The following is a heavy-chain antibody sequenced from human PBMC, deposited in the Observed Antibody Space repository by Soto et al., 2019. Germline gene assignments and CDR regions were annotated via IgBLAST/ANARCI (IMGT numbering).Heavy chain of an antibody. CDR2: IYYSGST. J-gene: IGHJ4*02. CDR1: GGSISSYY. D-gene: IGHD6-6*01. Sequence: SETLSLTCTVSGGSISSYYWSWIRQPPGKGLEWIGYIYYSGSTNYNPSLKSRVTISVDTSKNQFSLKLSSVTAADTAVYYCAREEYSSSSRVVAFDYWGQGTLVTVSS. CDR3: AREEYSSSSRVVAFDY. V-gene: IGHV4-59*01.